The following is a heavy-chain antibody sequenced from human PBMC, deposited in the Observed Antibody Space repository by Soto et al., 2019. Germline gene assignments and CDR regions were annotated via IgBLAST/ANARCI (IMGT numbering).Heavy chain of an antibody. Sequence: SETLSLTCAVYGGSFSGYYWSWIRQPPGKGLEWIGEINHSGSTNYNPSLKSRVTISVDTSKNQFSLKLSSVTAADTAVYYCARRFSNGYDSDPSRSHKDNWFDPWGQGTLVTVSS. CDR3: ARRFSNGYDSDPSRSHKDNWFDP. V-gene: IGHV4-34*01. D-gene: IGHD5-12*01. CDR1: GGSFSGYY. CDR2: INHSGST. J-gene: IGHJ5*02.